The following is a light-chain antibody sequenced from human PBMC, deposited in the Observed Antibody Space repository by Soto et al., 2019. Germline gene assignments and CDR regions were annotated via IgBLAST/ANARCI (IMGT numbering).Light chain of an antibody. V-gene: IGKV3-15*01. Sequence: EIVLTQSPGTLSLSPGERATLSCRASQSVNSNLAWYQQRLGQAPRLLIFGASTRATDIPPRFSGSGSGTEFTLTISSLQSEDFAVYYCQQYNNWPRTFGQGTKVDIK. J-gene: IGKJ1*01. CDR2: GAS. CDR3: QQYNNWPRT. CDR1: QSVNSN.